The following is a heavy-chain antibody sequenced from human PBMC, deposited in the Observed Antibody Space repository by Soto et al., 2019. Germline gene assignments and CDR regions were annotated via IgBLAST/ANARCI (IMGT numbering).Heavy chain of an antibody. CDR3: AREDVCKTDC. J-gene: IGHJ4*02. Sequence: TLYITCTVSGGSVSSGGHYWSWLRQQTWKGREWIGYIYDSGTTYYNPSLKSRVAISVDMSKNQFALRLSSVTAADTAVYFCAREDVCKTDCWGQGTLVTVSS. D-gene: IGHD2-15*01. CDR1: GGSVSSGGHY. CDR2: IYDSGTT. V-gene: IGHV4-31*03.